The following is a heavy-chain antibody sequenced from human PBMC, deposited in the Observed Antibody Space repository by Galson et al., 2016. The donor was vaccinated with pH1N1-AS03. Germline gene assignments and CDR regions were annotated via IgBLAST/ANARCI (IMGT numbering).Heavy chain of an antibody. Sequence: SLRLSCAVSGFTFSDYYMSWFRQAPGEGLEWISYISSSGKTIHYADSVKGRFIISRDNVKNSLLLQMNRLRAEDTAVYYCEGSDFWGHGTLVTVSS. CDR2: ISSSGKTI. CDR1: GFTFSDYY. J-gene: IGHJ5*01. V-gene: IGHV3-11*01. CDR3: EGSDF.